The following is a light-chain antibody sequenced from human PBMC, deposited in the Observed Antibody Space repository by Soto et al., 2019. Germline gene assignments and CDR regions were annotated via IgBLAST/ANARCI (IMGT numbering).Light chain of an antibody. CDR1: QSVSSY. J-gene: IGKJ4*01. CDR2: DAS. CDR3: HQRVP. V-gene: IGKV3-11*01. Sequence: EIVLTQSSATLSLSRGERATLSCRASQSVSSYLAWYQQKPGQAPRLLIYDASNRATGIPARFSGSGSGTDFTLTISSLEPEDFAISYCHQRVPFGGVTKVDIK.